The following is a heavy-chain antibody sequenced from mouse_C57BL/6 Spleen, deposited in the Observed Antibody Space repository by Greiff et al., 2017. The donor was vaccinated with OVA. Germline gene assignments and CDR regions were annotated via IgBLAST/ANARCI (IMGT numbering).Heavy chain of an antibody. D-gene: IGHD1-1*01. V-gene: IGHV1-80*01. CDR1: GYAFSSYW. CDR3: AREGILRYPSYWYFDV. J-gene: IGHJ1*03. Sequence: VQLQQSGAELVKPGASVKISCKASGYAFSSYWMNWVKQRPGKGLEWIGQIYPGDGDTNYNGKFKGKATLTADQSSSTAYMQLSSLTSEDSAVYFGAREGILRYPSYWYFDVWGTGTTVTVSS. CDR2: IYPGDGDT.